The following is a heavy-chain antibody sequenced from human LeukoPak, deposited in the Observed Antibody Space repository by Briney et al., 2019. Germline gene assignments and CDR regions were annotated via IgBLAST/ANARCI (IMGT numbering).Heavy chain of an antibody. J-gene: IGHJ2*01. CDR2: MDPNRGGT. CDR1: GYTFTAHY. D-gene: IGHD3-10*01. V-gene: IGHV1-2*02. CDR3: ARGRGTTMVRGVITNYFDL. Sequence: EASVKVSCRASGYTFTAHYIHWVRQAPGQGLEWMGWMDPNRGGTNYAQRFLGSVTMTGDTSINTAFMEVRRLRSDDTAIYYCARGRGTTMVRGVITNYFDLWGRGSLVTVSS.